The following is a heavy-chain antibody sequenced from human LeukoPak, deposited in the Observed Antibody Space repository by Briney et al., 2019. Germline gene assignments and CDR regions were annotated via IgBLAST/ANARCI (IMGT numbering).Heavy chain of an antibody. CDR2: INPSGGSR. J-gene: IGHJ6*02. Sequence: GGSVKVSCKASGYTFTRYYMHWVRQAPGRGLEWMGIINPSGGSRTYAEQFQGRVTMTRDTSTSTGYMELSSLRSEDTAVYYCARGSVMTSDYYYDMDVWGQGTTVTVSS. V-gene: IGHV1-46*01. CDR1: GYTFTRYY. D-gene: IGHD2-21*02. CDR3: ARGSVMTSDYYYDMDV.